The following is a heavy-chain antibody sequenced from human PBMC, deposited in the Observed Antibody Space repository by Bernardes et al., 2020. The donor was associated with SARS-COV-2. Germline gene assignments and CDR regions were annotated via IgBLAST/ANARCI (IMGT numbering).Heavy chain of an antibody. CDR1: GGSISNYY. V-gene: IGHV4-59*12. Sequence: SETLSLTCTVSGGSISNYYWSWIRQPPGKGLEWIGYIYYSGSTHYNPSLKSRVTISLDTSKNEFSLKLSSVTAADTAVYYCASGSYFPLTLDNWGQGTLVTVSS. D-gene: IGHD1-26*01. J-gene: IGHJ4*02. CDR2: IYYSGST. CDR3: ASGSYFPLTLDN.